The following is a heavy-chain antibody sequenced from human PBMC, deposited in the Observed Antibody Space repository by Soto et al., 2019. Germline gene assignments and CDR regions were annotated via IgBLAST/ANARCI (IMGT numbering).Heavy chain of an antibody. CDR3: ARGPRNWGVDY. CDR2: INAGNGNT. CDR1: GYTFTSYA. J-gene: IGHJ4*02. D-gene: IGHD7-27*01. V-gene: IGHV1-3*01. Sequence: VSLKVSCKASGYTFTSYAMHWVRQAPGQRLEWMGWINAGNGNTAYAQKFQGRVTMTRDTSKSTAFMELSSLTSEDTAVYYCARGPRNWGVDYWGQGTLVTVSS.